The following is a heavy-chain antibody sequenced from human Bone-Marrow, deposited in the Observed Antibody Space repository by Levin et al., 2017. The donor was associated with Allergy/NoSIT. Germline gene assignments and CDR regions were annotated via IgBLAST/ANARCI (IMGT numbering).Heavy chain of an antibody. D-gene: IGHD3-10*01. J-gene: IGHJ3*01. CDR1: GFTFSTYA. CDR3: ARWAITMVRRGK. CDR2: ISYDGSNK. V-gene: IGHV3-30-3*01. Sequence: GGSLRLSCAASGFTFSTYAMHWVRQAPGQGLEWVAVISYDGSNKYYADSVKGRFTISRDNSKNTLYLQMNSLRAEDTAVYYCARWAITMVRRGKGGQGTMVAVSS.